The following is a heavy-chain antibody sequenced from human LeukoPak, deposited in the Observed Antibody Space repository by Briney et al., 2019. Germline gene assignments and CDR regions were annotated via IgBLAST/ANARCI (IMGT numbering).Heavy chain of an antibody. CDR1: GDSISGFY. D-gene: IGHD3-10*01. V-gene: IGHV4-34*01. J-gene: IGHJ4*02. CDR3: ARQGGTYYGSGSYYNV. Sequence: SSETLSLTCTVSGDSISGFYWSWIRQPPGKGLEWIGEINHSGSTNYNPSLKSRVSISVDTSKNQFSLKLSSVTAADTAVYYCARQGGTYYGSGSYYNVWGQGTLVTVSS. CDR2: INHSGST.